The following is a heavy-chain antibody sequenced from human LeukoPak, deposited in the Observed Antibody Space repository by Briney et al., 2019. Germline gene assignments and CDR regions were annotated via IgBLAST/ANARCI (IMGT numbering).Heavy chain of an antibody. J-gene: IGHJ3*02. V-gene: IGHV4-61*02. CDR3: ARSEYSYGADAFDI. CDR2: IYTSGST. Sequence: SQTLSLTCTVSGGSISSGSYYWSWIRQPAGKGLEWIGRIYTSGSTNYNPSLKSRVTISVDTSKNQFSLKLSSVTAADTAVYYCARSEYSYGADAFDIWGQGTMVTVSS. D-gene: IGHD5-18*01. CDR1: GGSISSGSYY.